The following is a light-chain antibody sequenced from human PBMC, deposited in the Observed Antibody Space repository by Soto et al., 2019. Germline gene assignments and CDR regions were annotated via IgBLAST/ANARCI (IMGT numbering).Light chain of an antibody. J-gene: IGLJ2*01. Sequence: QSVLTQPPSASGSPGQSVSISCAGTSSDVGGYNSVSWYQQHPGKAPKLIIYEVTTRPSGVPYRFSGSKSGNTASLTVSGLQAEDEADYYCSSYAGTIRPLFGGGTKLTVL. CDR3: SSYAGTIRPL. CDR2: EVT. V-gene: IGLV2-8*01. CDR1: SSDVGGYNS.